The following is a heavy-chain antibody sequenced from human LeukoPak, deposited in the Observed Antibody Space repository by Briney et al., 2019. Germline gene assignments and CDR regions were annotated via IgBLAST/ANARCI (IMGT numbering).Heavy chain of an antibody. CDR3: AKDIGDWYFDYYYYGMDV. CDR1: GFTFDDYA. D-gene: IGHD2-21*01. Sequence: GGSLRLSCAASGFTFDDYAMHWVRQAPGKGLEWVSLISGDGGSTYYADSVKGRFTISRDNSKNSLYLQMNSLRTEDTALYYCAKDIGDWYFDYYYYGMDVWGQGTTVTVSS. V-gene: IGHV3-43*02. J-gene: IGHJ6*02. CDR2: ISGDGGST.